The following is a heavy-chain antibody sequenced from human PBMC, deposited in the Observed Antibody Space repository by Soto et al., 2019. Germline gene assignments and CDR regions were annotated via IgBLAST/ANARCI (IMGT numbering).Heavy chain of an antibody. D-gene: IGHD1-26*01. J-gene: IGHJ1*01. V-gene: IGHV6-1*01. CDR3: ARGQYSGSYEYFQH. CDR1: GDSVSSNSAA. Sequence: KQSQTLSLTCAISGDSVSSNSAAWNWIRQSPSRGLEWLGRTYYRSKWYNDYAVSVKSRITINPDTSKNQFFLKLNSVTPEATAVYYWARGQYSGSYEYFQHWGQGTLVTVSS. CDR2: TYYRSKWYN.